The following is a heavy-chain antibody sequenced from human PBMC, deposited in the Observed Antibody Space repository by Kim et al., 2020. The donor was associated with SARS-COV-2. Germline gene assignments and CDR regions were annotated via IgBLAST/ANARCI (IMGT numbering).Heavy chain of an antibody. CDR3: AKDIEAIDYYYGMDV. CDR2: ISWNSGSI. CDR1: GFTFDDYA. Sequence: GGSLRLSCAASGFTFDDYAMHWVRQAPGKGLEWVSGISWNSGSIGYADSVKGRFTISRDNAKNSLYLQMNSLRAEDTALYYCAKDIEAIDYYYGMDVWGQGTTVTVSS. V-gene: IGHV3-9*01. J-gene: IGHJ6*02.